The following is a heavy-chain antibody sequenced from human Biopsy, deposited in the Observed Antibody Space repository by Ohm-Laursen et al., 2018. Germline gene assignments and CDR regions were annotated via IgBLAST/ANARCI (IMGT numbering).Heavy chain of an antibody. CDR3: AAAAYAPPYFDL. Sequence: GTLSLTWSASGFTFSESWLTWVRQAPGKGLEWVFSITGGGNYINYADSVRGRFTISRDNSKNSVYLVMSSLRAEDTAVYFCAAAAYAPPYFDLWGRGTVVTVSS. D-gene: IGHD2-15*01. CDR1: GFTFSESW. V-gene: IGHV3-21*06. CDR2: ITGGGNYI. J-gene: IGHJ4*02.